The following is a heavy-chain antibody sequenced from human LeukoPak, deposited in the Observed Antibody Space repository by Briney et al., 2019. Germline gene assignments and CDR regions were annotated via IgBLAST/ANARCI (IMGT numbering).Heavy chain of an antibody. CDR3: AKDPMVRGVGPFDY. CDR1: GFLFSTYT. J-gene: IGHJ4*02. V-gene: IGHV3-23*01. D-gene: IGHD3-10*01. Sequence: GGSLKLSWAASGFLFSTYTVNWVRQAPGQGLEWVAALAAASGTRYYANSVKGRFTISRDNSKNTVFLQMNSLRVEDTAVYYCAKDPMVRGVGPFDYWGQGTLVTVSS. CDR2: LAAASGTR.